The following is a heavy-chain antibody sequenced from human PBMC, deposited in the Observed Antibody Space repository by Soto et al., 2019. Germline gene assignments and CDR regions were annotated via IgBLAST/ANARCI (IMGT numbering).Heavy chain of an antibody. Sequence: QVQLQESGPGLVKPSQTLSLTCTVSGGSITSSGYYWSGIRQHPGEGLEWIGFTSNSGSTSYNPSIKSRVTMSVDTSSNQFSLNLKSVAAADTAVYYCARGGGSTKVDYWGQGTLVTVS. V-gene: IGHV4-31*03. J-gene: IGHJ4*02. CDR2: TSNSGST. D-gene: IGHD2-2*01. CDR1: GGSITSSGYY. CDR3: ARGGGSTKVDY.